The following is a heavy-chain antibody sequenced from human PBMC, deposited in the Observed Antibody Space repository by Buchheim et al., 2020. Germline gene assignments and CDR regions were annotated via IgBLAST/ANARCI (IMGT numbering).Heavy chain of an antibody. CDR3: ARGRGFYFPFY. CDR1: GYSFTSFD. Sequence: QVRLVQSGAEVKKPGASVKVSCKASGYSFTSFDINWVRQATGQGLEWMGGINTATGDTAYAQKFQGRVTLTRDTSITTAILELGALTSADTAMYYCARGRGFYFPFYWGQGTL. V-gene: IGHV1-8*01. D-gene: IGHD2/OR15-2a*01. CDR2: INTATGDT. J-gene: IGHJ4*02.